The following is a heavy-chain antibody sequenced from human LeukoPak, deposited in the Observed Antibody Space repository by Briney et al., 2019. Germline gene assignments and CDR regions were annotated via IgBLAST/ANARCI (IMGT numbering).Heavy chain of an antibody. V-gene: IGHV3-20*04. J-gene: IGHJ4*02. CDR2: INWNGGST. CDR3: ASAARDSGYAQFDY. Sequence: GGSLRLSCAASGFTFDDYGMSWVRQAPGKGLEWVSGINWNGGSTGYADSVKGRFTISRDNAKNSLYLQMNSLRAEDTAVYYCASAARDSGYAQFDYWGQGTLVTVSS. D-gene: IGHD5-12*01. CDR1: GFTFDDYG.